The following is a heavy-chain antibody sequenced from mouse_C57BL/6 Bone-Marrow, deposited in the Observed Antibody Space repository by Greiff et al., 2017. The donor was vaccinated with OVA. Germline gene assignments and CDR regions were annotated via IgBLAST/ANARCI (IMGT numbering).Heavy chain of an antibody. V-gene: IGHV5-17*01. Sequence: EVKVVESGGGLVKPGGSLKLSCAASGFTFSDYGMHWVRQAPEKGLEWVAYISRGSSTIYYADTVKGRFTISRDNAKNTLFLQMTSLRSEDTAMYYCARTVYDGMDYWGQGTSVTVSS. CDR3: ARTVYDGMDY. J-gene: IGHJ4*01. CDR2: ISRGSSTI. CDR1: GFTFSDYG. D-gene: IGHD2-12*01.